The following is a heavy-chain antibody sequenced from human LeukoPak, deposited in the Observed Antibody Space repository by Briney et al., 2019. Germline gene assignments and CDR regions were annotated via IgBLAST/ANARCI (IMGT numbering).Heavy chain of an antibody. J-gene: IGHJ4*02. CDR3: ARHSYGFD. CDR2: INHSGST. Sequence: SETLSLTCAVYGGSFSDYYWSWIRQPPGKGLEWIGEINHSGSTTYNPSLKSRVTISVDTSKNQFSLNLTSVTAADTAVYYCARHSYGFDWGQGTLVTVSS. CDR1: GGSFSDYY. V-gene: IGHV4-34*01. D-gene: IGHD5-18*01.